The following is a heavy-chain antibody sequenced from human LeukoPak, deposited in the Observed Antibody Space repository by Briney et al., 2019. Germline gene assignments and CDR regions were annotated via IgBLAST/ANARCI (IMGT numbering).Heavy chain of an antibody. D-gene: IGHD3-9*01. Sequence: GGSLRLSWAASGFTFSSYSMNWVRQAPGKGLEWVSSISSSSSYIYYADSVKGRFTISRDNAKNSLYLQMNSLRAEDTAVYYCARATHYDILTGYYSRWFDPWGQGTLVTVSS. CDR3: ARATHYDILTGYYSRWFDP. J-gene: IGHJ5*02. CDR2: ISSSSSYI. V-gene: IGHV3-21*01. CDR1: GFTFSSYS.